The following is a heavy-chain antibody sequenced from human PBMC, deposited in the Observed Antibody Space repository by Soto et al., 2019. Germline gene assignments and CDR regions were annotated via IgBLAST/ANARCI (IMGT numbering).Heavy chain of an antibody. Sequence: EVQLVESGGGLVQPGGSLRLSCVDSGFTFSSYWMSWVRQAPVKGLEGVGNIKQDGSEENYVDSVKGRFTISRDTATNSLYLQINSLRAEDTAVYSSARIAATARGSDVWGQGTTVVVSS. CDR1: GFTFSSYW. CDR3: ARIAATARGSDV. J-gene: IGHJ6*02. D-gene: IGHD6-13*01. CDR2: IKQDGSEE. V-gene: IGHV3-7*01.